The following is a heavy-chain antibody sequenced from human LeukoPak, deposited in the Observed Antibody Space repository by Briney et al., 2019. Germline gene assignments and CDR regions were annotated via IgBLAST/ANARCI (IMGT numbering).Heavy chain of an antibody. CDR2: ISGSGGST. V-gene: IGHV3-23*01. CDR1: GFTFSSYA. Sequence: GGSLRLSCAVSGFTFSSYAMIWVRQAPGKGLEWVSAISGSGGSTYYADSVKGRFTISRDNSKNTLYLQMNSLRAEDTAVYYCAKGYDILTGYSPSAFDIWGQGTMVTVSS. J-gene: IGHJ3*02. CDR3: AKGYDILTGYSPSAFDI. D-gene: IGHD3-9*01.